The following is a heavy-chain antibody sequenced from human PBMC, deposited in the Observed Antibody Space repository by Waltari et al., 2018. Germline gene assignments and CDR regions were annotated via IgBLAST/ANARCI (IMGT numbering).Heavy chain of an antibody. J-gene: IGHJ4*02. D-gene: IGHD2-21*02. V-gene: IGHV3-53*01. Sequence: EVQLVESGGGLIQPGGSLRLSCAASGFTVSSNYMSWVRQAPGKGLEWVSGIYSGGSTYYEDSVKGRFTISRDNSKNTLYLQMNSLRAEDTAVYYCARGVAYCGGDCYSSDYWGQGTLVTVSS. CDR1: GFTVSSNY. CDR2: IYSGGST. CDR3: ARGVAYCGGDCYSSDY.